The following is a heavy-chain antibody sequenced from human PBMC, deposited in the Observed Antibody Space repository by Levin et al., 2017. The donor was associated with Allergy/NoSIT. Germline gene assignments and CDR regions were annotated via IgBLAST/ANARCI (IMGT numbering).Heavy chain of an antibody. CDR1: GFTFSTYW. CDR2: IKPDGSEE. J-gene: IGHJ4*02. D-gene: IGHD3-3*01. Sequence: GESLKISCATSGFTFSTYWMSWVRQAPGKGLQWVAHIKPDGSEEYYVDSVKGRFTISRDNAKNSLYLQMNSLAVGDTAVYYCARDPGTDFWSGYSDWGRGVLVTVSS. V-gene: IGHV3-7*01. CDR3: ARDPGTDFWSGYSD.